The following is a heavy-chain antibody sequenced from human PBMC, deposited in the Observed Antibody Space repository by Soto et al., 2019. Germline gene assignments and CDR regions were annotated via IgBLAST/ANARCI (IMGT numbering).Heavy chain of an antibody. Sequence: SVKVSCKASGGTFSSYAISWVRQAPGQGLEWMGGIIPIFGTANYAQKFQGRVTITADESTSTAYMELSSLRSEDTAVYYCARAKSTTGTTIPPPYGMDVWGQGTTVTVSS. CDR3: ARAKSTTGTTIPPPYGMDV. J-gene: IGHJ6*02. D-gene: IGHD1-1*01. V-gene: IGHV1-69*13. CDR1: GGTFSSYA. CDR2: IIPIFGTA.